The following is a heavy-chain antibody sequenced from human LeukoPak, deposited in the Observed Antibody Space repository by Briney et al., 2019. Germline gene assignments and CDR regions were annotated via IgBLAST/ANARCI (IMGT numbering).Heavy chain of an antibody. CDR1: GFTFSSYT. CDR3: ARYSYGSFDY. V-gene: IGHV3-48*02. J-gene: IGHJ4*02. Sequence: GGSLRLSCAASGFTFSSYTMNWVRQAPGKGLEWVSCITSSSSIMSYADSVKGRFTISRDNARNSLFLQMNSLRDEDTAVYYCARYSYGSFDYWGQGTLVTVSS. D-gene: IGHD5-18*01. CDR2: ITSSSSIM.